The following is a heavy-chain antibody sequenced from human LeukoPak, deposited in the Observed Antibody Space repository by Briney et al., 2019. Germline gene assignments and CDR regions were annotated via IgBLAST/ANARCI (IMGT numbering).Heavy chain of an antibody. CDR1: GNSFGDYY. CDR3: ARTYSSSYTYYFDY. CDR2: INHSGST. Sequence: PSETLSLTCTVSGNSFGDYYWSWIRQPPGKGLEWIGEINHSGSTNYNPSLKSRVTISVDTSKNQFSLKLSSVTAADTAVYYCARTYSSSYTYYFDYWGQGTLVTVSS. V-gene: IGHV4-34*01. J-gene: IGHJ4*02. D-gene: IGHD6-6*01.